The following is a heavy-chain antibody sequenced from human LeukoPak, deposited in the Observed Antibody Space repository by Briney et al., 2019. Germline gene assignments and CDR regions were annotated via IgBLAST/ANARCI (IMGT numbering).Heavy chain of an antibody. CDR1: GFTFSSYS. Sequence: GSLRLSCAASGFTFSSYSMNWVRQAPGKGLEWVSSISSSSSYIYYADSVKGRFTISRDNAKNSLYLQMNSLRAEDTAVYYCARPNRGKVAGTFDYWGQGTLVTVSS. D-gene: IGHD6-19*01. J-gene: IGHJ4*02. V-gene: IGHV3-21*01. CDR3: ARPNRGKVAGTFDY. CDR2: ISSSSSYI.